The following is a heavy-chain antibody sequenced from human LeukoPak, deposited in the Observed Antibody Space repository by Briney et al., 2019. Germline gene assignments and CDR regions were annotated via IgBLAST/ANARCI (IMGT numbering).Heavy chain of an antibody. CDR1: GFTFTTYA. CDR2: ISGSGSST. D-gene: IGHD3-10*01. Sequence: PGGSLRLSCAASGFTFTTYAMSWVRQAPGMGLEWVSVISGSGSSTYYADSVKGRFTVSRDNSKNTLYLQMNSLRADDTAVYYCWGPNYYGSGSLYNLDVWGQGTTVTVSS. J-gene: IGHJ6*02. V-gene: IGHV3-23*01. CDR3: WGPNYYGSGSLYNLDV.